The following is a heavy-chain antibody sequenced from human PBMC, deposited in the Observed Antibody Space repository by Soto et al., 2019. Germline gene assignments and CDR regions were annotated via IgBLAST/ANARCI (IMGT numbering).Heavy chain of an antibody. Sequence: GASVKVSCKASGYTVTSYAMHWVRQAPGQRLEWMGWINAGNGNTKYSQKFQGRVTITRDTSASTAYMELSSLRSEDTAVYYCARDRGSVLRQTLVIAPNWFDPWGQGTLVTVSS. CDR1: GYTVTSYA. J-gene: IGHJ5*02. CDR3: ARDRGSVLRQTLVIAPNWFDP. D-gene: IGHD3-3*01. CDR2: INAGNGNT. V-gene: IGHV1-3*01.